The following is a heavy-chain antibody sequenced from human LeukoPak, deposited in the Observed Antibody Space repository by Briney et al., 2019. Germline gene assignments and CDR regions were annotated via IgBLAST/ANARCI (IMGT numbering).Heavy chain of an antibody. CDR1: GYTFTGYY. CDR2: ISAYNGNT. Sequence: ASVKVSCKASGYTFTGYYMHWVRQAPGQGLEWMGWISAYNGNTDYAQKLQGRVTMTTDTSTSTAYMELRSLRSDDTAVYYCAYFDWLLSYWGQGTLVTVSS. CDR3: AYFDWLLSY. J-gene: IGHJ4*02. V-gene: IGHV1-18*04. D-gene: IGHD3-9*01.